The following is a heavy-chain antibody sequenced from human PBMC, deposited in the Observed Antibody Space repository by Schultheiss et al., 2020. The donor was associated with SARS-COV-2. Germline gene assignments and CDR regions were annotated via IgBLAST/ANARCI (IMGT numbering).Heavy chain of an antibody. J-gene: IGHJ6*02. Sequence: ASVKVSCKASGYTFTSYGISWVRQAPGQGLEWMGWISAYNGNTNYAQKLQGRVTITRDTSASTAYMELSSLRSEDTAVYYCARDAPYADFWSGYYTSYKGRHGMDVWGQGTTVTVSS. V-gene: IGHV1-18*01. CDR1: GYTFTSYG. CDR3: ARDAPYADFWSGYYTSYKGRHGMDV. CDR2: ISAYNGNT. D-gene: IGHD3-3*01.